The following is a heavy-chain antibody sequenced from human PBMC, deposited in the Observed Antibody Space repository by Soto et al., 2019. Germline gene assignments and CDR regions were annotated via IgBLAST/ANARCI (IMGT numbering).Heavy chain of an antibody. D-gene: IGHD7-27*01. CDR2: IYYSGST. CDR1: GGSISSGDSY. Sequence: QVQLQESGPGLVKPSQTLSLTCTVSGGSISSGDSYWSWIRQPPGKGLEWLGYIYYSGSTHYNPALKSRLTISVATSKNQFSLNLSSVTAADSAVYYCAIPLNWGSVYWGQGTLVTVSS. J-gene: IGHJ4*02. CDR3: AIPLNWGSVY. V-gene: IGHV4-30-4*01.